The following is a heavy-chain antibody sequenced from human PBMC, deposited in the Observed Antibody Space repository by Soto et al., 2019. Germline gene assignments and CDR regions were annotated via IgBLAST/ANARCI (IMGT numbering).Heavy chain of an antibody. Sequence: SVKVSCKASGGTFSSYTISWVRQAPGQGLEWRGRVIAILGIANYAQKFQGRVTITADKSTSTADMELSSLRSEDTAVYYCGRARTRIPAFHIWGQGTMVTVSS. J-gene: IGHJ3*02. D-gene: IGHD2-15*01. V-gene: IGHV1-69*02. CDR1: GGTFSSYT. CDR3: GRARTRIPAFHI. CDR2: VIAILGIA.